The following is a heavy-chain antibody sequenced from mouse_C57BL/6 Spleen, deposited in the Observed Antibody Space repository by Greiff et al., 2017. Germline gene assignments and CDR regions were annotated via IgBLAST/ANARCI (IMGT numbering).Heavy chain of an antibody. Sequence: QVQLKQSGPELVKPGASVKISCKASGYAFSSSWMNWVKQRPGKGLEWIGRIYPGDGDTNYNGKFKGKATLTADKSSSTAYMQLSSLTSEDSAVYFCARDITTVVATNAMDYWGQGTSVTVSS. CDR2: IYPGDGDT. D-gene: IGHD1-1*01. CDR1: GYAFSSSW. V-gene: IGHV1-82*01. CDR3: ARDITTVVATNAMDY. J-gene: IGHJ4*01.